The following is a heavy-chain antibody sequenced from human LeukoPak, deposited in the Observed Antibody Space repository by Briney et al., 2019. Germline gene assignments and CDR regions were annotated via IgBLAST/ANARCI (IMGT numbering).Heavy chain of an antibody. CDR2: IKQDGSEK. D-gene: IGHD6-19*01. CDR3: ASLGYGWYGD. V-gene: IGHV3-7*01. CDR1: GFTVSSNY. Sequence: GGSLRLSCAASGFTVSSNYMSWVRQAPGKGLEWVANIKQDGSEKYYVDSVKGRFTISRDNAKNSLYLQMNSLRAEDTAVYYCASLGYGWYGDWGQGTLVTVSS. J-gene: IGHJ4*02.